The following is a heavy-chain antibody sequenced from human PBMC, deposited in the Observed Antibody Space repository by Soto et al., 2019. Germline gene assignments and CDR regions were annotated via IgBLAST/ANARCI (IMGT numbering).Heavy chain of an antibody. V-gene: IGHV4-39*01. D-gene: IGHD2-21*01. CDR3: ATKSDYNFSALDV. Sequence: SETLSLTCTVSGGSISSTSNSWGWIRQPPGKGLEWIASISYSGNTYYNTSLKSRVTISVDTSKNQFSLKLSSVTAVYTAIYYCATKSDYNFSALDVWGQGTTVTVSS. CDR1: GGSISSTSNS. CDR2: ISYSGNT. J-gene: IGHJ6*02.